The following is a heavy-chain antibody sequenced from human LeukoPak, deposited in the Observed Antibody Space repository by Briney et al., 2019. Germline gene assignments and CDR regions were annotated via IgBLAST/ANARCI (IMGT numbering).Heavy chain of an antibody. CDR3: ARDRYYDFWSGYYRRKPDFFDY. V-gene: IGHV3-48*01. CDR2: ISSSSSTI. D-gene: IGHD3-3*01. Sequence: GGSLRLSCAASGFTFSSYSMNWVRQAPGKGLEWVSYISSSSSTIYYADSVEGRFTISRDNAKNSLYLQMNSLRAEDTAVYYCARDRYYDFWSGYYRRKPDFFDYWGQGTLVTVSS. J-gene: IGHJ4*02. CDR1: GFTFSSYS.